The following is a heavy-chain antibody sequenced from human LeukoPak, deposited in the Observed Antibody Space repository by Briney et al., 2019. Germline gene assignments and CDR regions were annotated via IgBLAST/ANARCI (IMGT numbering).Heavy chain of an antibody. CDR1: GYTFTSYD. CDR2: MNPNSGNT. J-gene: IGHJ4*02. V-gene: IGHV1-8*01. D-gene: IGHD3-22*01. Sequence: ASVKVSCKASGYTFTSYDINWVRQATGQGLEWMGWMNPNSGNTGYAQKFQGRVTITADKSTSTAYMELSSLRSEDTAVYYCARDLYYYDSSGPRHDYWGQGTLVTVSS. CDR3: ARDLYYYDSSGPRHDY.